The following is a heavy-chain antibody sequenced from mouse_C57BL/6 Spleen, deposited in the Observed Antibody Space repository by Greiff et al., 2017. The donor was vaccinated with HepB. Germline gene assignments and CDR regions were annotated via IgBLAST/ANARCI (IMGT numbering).Heavy chain of an antibody. V-gene: IGHV1-26*01. CDR3: ARAGPWYFDV. Sequence: VQLQQSGPELVKPGASVKISCKASGYTFTDYYMNWVKQSPGKSLEWIGDINPNNGGTSYNQKFKGKATLTVDKSSSTAYMELRSLTSEDSAVYYCARAGPWYFDVWGTGTTVTVSS. CDR2: INPNNGGT. CDR1: GYTFTDYY. D-gene: IGHD4-1*01. J-gene: IGHJ1*03.